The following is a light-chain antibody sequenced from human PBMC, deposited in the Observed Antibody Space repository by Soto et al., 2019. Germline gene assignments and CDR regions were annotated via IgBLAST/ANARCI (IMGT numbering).Light chain of an antibody. V-gene: IGKV3-20*01. CDR1: QSVSSSY. CDR2: GAS. Sequence: EIVLTQSPGTLSLSPGEGATLSCRASQSVSSSYLAWYQQKPGQAPRLLIYGASSRATGIPARFSGSGSGTDFTRTISRLEPEDFAVYYCQQYGSSPRTFGQGTKVEIK. J-gene: IGKJ1*01. CDR3: QQYGSSPRT.